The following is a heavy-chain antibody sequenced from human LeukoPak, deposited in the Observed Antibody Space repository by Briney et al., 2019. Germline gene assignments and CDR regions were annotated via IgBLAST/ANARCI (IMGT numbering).Heavy chain of an antibody. J-gene: IGHJ6*03. D-gene: IGHD3-10*01. V-gene: IGHV4-39*07. Sequence: SETLSLTCTVSGGSISSSSYYWGWIRQPPGKGLEWIGSIYYSGSTYYNPSLKSRVTISVDTSKNQFSLKLSSVTAADTAVYYCARAPLDGSGLYYYYYMDVWGKGTTVTVSS. CDR2: IYYSGST. CDR3: ARAPLDGSGLYYYYYMDV. CDR1: GGSISSSSYY.